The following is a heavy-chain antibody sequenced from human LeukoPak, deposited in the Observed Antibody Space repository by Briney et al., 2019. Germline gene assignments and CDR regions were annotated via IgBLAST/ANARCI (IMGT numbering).Heavy chain of an antibody. CDR1: GDSFSSHY. J-gene: IGHJ3*02. V-gene: IGHV4-59*11. Sequence: SEILSLTCAVAGDSFSSHYWTWLRQPPRKRLEWIGYISYIGSTNYNPSLKSRLTISIDTSKNQFSLKLSSVTAADTAVYYCARDLVTVTKGFDIWGQGTMVSVSS. D-gene: IGHD4-17*01. CDR2: ISYIGST. CDR3: ARDLVTVTKGFDI.